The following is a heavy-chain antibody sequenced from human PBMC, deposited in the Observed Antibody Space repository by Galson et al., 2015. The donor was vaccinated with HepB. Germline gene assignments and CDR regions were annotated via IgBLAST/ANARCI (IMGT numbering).Heavy chain of an antibody. V-gene: IGHV1-2*02. Sequence: SVKVSCKASGYTFTDYHMHWVRQAPGQGLEWTGWINPNSGGTNYAQKFHGRVTMTRDTSITTAYMELSRLRSDDTAVYFWAREPIAGVGIIQNWFDPWGQGTLVTVSS. CDR3: AREPIAGVGIIQNWFDP. CDR2: INPNSGGT. CDR1: GYTFTDYH. D-gene: IGHD6-13*01. J-gene: IGHJ5*02.